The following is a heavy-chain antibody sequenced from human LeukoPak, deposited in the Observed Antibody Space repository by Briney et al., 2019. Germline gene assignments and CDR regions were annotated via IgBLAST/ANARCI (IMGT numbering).Heavy chain of an antibody. D-gene: IGHD2-2*01. CDR3: ARDYASRKTDAFDI. V-gene: IGHV4-34*01. CDR1: GGSFSGYH. CDR2: INHSGST. J-gene: IGHJ3*02. Sequence: SETLSLTCAVYGGSFSGYHWSWIRQPPGKGLEWIGEINHSGSTNYNPSLKSRVTISVDTSKNQFSLKLSSVTAADTAVYYCARDYASRKTDAFDIWGQGTMVTVSS.